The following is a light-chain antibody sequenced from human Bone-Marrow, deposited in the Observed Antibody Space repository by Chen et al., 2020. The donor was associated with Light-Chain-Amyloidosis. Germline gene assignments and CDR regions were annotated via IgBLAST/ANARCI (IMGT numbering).Light chain of an antibody. J-gene: IGLJ3*02. V-gene: IGLV3-21*02. CDR1: NIGSTS. CDR2: DDS. CDR3: QVWDRSSDRPV. Sequence: SYVLTQPSSVSVAPGQTATIACGGNNIGSTSVHWYQQTPGQAPLLVVYDDSDRPSGIPERLSGSNSGNTATRTISGVEVGDEADYYCQVWDRSSDRPVFGGGTKLTVL.